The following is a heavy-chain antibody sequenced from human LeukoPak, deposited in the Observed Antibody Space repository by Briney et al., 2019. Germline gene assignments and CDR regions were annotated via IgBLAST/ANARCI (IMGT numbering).Heavy chain of an antibody. CDR1: GYSISSGYY. CDR2: IYHSVST. D-gene: IGHD3-10*01. V-gene: IGHV4-38-2*02. CDR3: ARVGRYGSGNILGGYYFDY. Sequence: SETLSLTCTVSGYSISSGYYWGWIRQPPGKGLEWIGSIYHSVSTYYNPSLKSRVTISVDTSKNQFSLKLSSVTAADTAVYYCARVGRYGSGNILGGYYFDYWGQGTLVTVSS. J-gene: IGHJ4*02.